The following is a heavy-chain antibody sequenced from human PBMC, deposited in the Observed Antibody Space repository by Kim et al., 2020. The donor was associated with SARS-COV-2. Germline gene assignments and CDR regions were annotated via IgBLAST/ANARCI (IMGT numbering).Heavy chain of an antibody. CDR2: NT. D-gene: IGHD6-25*01. Sequence: NTKYSQKFQGRVTITRDTSASTAYMELSSLRSEDTAVYYCARASSWSGVYWGQGTLVTVSS. CDR3: ARASSWSGVY. J-gene: IGHJ4*02. V-gene: IGHV1-3*01.